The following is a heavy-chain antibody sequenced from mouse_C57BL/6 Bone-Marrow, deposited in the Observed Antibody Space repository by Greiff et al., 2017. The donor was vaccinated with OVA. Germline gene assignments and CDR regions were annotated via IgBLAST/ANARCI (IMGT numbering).Heavy chain of an antibody. D-gene: IGHD1-1*01. Sequence: SGPVLVKPGASVKMSCKASGYTFTDYYMNWVKQSHGKSLEWIGVINPYNGGTSYNQKFKGKATLTVDKSSSTAYMELNSLTSEDSAVYYGARAPSTVVATPYAMDYWGQGTSVTVSS. CDR1: GYTFTDYY. V-gene: IGHV1-19*01. CDR3: ARAPSTVVATPYAMDY. CDR2: INPYNGGT. J-gene: IGHJ4*01.